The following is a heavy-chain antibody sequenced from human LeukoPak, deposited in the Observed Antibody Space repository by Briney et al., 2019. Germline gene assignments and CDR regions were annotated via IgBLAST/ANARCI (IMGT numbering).Heavy chain of an antibody. Sequence: ASVKVSCKASGYTFTSYYMHWVRQAPGQGLEWMGWINPNSGGTNSVQKFQGRVTVTRDTSISTAYMELSRLRSDDTAVYYCARAVYASSWYLDYWGQGTLVTVSS. D-gene: IGHD6-13*01. J-gene: IGHJ4*02. CDR3: ARAVYASSWYLDY. CDR1: GYTFTSYY. V-gene: IGHV1-2*02. CDR2: INPNSGGT.